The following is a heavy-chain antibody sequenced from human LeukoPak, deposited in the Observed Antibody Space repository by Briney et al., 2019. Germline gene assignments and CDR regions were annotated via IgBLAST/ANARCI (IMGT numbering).Heavy chain of an antibody. CDR3: AREVDAAAAYNWFDP. CDR1: GGSISGYS. Sequence: SETLPLTCTVSGGSISGYSWSWIRQSPGGGLEWIGYIYYSGDTAYNPSLKSRVTISVDTSKNQFSLRLSSVTAADTAVYYCAREVDAAAAYNWFDPWGQGTLVTVSS. V-gene: IGHV4-59*12. D-gene: IGHD2-2*01. CDR2: IYYSGDT. J-gene: IGHJ5*02.